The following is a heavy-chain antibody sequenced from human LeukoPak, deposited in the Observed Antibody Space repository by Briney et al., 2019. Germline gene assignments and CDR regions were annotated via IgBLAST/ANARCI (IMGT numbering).Heavy chain of an antibody. D-gene: IGHD2-2*02. CDR2: IIPVRGQP. V-gene: IGHV1-69*10. CDR1: GGTFSSYT. J-gene: IGHJ6*03. CDR3: ARDGGYTAHYYYYMGV. Sequence: SVKVSCKASGGTFSSYTLSWVRQAPGQGLEWMGGIIPVRGQPIYAQKFLDRLTITADESTSTAYMDLRSLRPEDTAVYFCARDGGYTAHYYYYMGVWGKGTTVIVSS.